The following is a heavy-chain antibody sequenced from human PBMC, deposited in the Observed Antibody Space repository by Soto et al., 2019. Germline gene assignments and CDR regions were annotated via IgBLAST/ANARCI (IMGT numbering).Heavy chain of an antibody. V-gene: IGHV3-48*01. J-gene: IGHJ3*01. CDR3: ARDQLYYNDISGRPLNAFDV. CDR2: ISSSSSTI. D-gene: IGHD3-22*01. Sequence: GGSLRLSCAASGFTFSDYNMNWVRQAPGKGLEWVSYISSSSSTIYYADSVKGRFTISRDNAKNSLYLQMNSLRAEDTAVYYCARDQLYYNDISGRPLNAFDVRGKGTMVTVS. CDR1: GFTFSDYN.